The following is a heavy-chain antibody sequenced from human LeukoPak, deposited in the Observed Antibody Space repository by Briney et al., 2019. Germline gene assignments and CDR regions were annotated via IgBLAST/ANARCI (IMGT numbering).Heavy chain of an antibody. CDR2: IYSGSST. CDR3: VEGYCTNGVCATSVEFDY. Sequence: GALRLSCAASGFTVRTNYMTWVRQAPGKGLEWVSVIYSGSSTYYADSVKGRFTISRDNSKNTLYLQMNSLRAEDTAVYYCVEGYCTNGVCATSVEFDYWGQGTLVTVSS. CDR1: GFTVRTNY. D-gene: IGHD2-8*01. V-gene: IGHV3-53*05. J-gene: IGHJ4*02.